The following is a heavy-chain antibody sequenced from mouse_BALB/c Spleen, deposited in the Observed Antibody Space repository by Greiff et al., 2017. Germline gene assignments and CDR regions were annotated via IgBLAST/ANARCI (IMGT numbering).Heavy chain of an antibody. J-gene: IGHJ2*01. CDR3: ARPRDGYFGYFDY. Sequence: VQLQQSGPELVKPGASVKISCKASGYAFSSSWMNWVKQRPGQGLEWIGRIYPGDGDTNYNGKFKGKATLTADKSSSTAYMQLSSLTSVDSAVYFCARPRDGYFGYFDYWGQGTTLTVSS. CDR2: IYPGDGDT. D-gene: IGHD2-3*01. CDR1: GYAFSSSW. V-gene: IGHV1-82*01.